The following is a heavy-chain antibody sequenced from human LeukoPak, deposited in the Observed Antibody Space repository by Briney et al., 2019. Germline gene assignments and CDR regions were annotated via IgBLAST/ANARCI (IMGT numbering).Heavy chain of an antibody. V-gene: IGHV4-34*01. CDR1: GGSFSGYY. CDR3: ARRGRGVPAIKFRYFDY. D-gene: IGHD2-21*02. Sequence: PSETLSLTCAVYGGSFSGYYWSWIRQPPGKGLEWIGEINHSGSTNYNPSLKSRVTISVDTSKNQFSLKLSSVTAADTAVYYSARRGRGVPAIKFRYFDYWGQGTLVTVSS. CDR2: INHSGST. J-gene: IGHJ4*02.